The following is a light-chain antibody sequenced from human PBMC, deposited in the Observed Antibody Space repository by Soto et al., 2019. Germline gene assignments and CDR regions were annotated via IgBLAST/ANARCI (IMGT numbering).Light chain of an antibody. CDR1: QGLVYSDGNAY. V-gene: IGKV2-30*01. CDR3: MQGTHFPPT. CDR2: KVS. J-gene: IGKJ1*01. Sequence: DVVMTQSPLSLPVTLGQPASISCRSSQGLVYSDGNAYFNWVQQRQAQSPRRLIYKVSNRGAGAPDRSSGSGSGTDFPLNSSRVEAEDVAIYYGMQGTHFPPTFGQGTKVETK.